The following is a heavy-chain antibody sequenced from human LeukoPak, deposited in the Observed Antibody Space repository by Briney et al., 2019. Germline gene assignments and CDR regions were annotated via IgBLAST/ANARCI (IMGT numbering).Heavy chain of an antibody. Sequence: PSQTLSLTCTVSGGSISSGDYYWSWIRQPPGKGLEWIGYIYYSGSTYYNPSPKRRVTISVDTSKNQFSLKLSSVTAADTAVYYCATEPRLTGCFDYWGQGTLVTVSS. V-gene: IGHV4-30-4*08. CDR1: GGSISSGDYY. D-gene: IGHD3-9*01. CDR3: ATEPRLTGCFDY. J-gene: IGHJ4*02. CDR2: IYYSGST.